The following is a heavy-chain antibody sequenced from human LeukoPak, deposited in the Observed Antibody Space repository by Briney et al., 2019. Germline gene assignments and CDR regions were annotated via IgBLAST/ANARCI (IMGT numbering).Heavy chain of an antibody. Sequence: GGSLRLSCAASGFTFSNSAMSWVRQAPGKGLEWVAFIRYDGSNKYYADSVKGRFTISRDNSENTLYLQMNSLRAEDTAVYYCAKRVVITTTDYYYYYMDVWGKGTTVTVSS. CDR3: AKRVVITTTDYYYYYMDV. CDR1: GFTFSNSA. D-gene: IGHD3-22*01. J-gene: IGHJ6*03. V-gene: IGHV3-30*02. CDR2: IRYDGSNK.